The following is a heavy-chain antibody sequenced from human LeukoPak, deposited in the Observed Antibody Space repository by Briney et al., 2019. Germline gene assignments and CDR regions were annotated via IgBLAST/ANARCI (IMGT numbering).Heavy chain of an antibody. V-gene: IGHV3-48*03. D-gene: IGHD1-26*01. Sequence: GGSLRLSCAASGFTFSSYEMNWVRQAPGKGLEWVSYIISSGSTINYADSVKGRFTISRDNAKNSLYLQRNSLRAEDTAVYYCARGPWVFSTGGQGTLVTVSS. CDR2: IISSGSTI. CDR1: GFTFSSYE. CDR3: ARGPWVFST. J-gene: IGHJ4*02.